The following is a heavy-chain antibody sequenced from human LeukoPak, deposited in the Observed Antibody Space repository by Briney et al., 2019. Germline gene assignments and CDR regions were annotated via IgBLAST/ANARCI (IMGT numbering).Heavy chain of an antibody. J-gene: IGHJ4*02. V-gene: IGHV3-23*01. CDR3: AKDLDSGWYVWDY. CDR1: GFTFSSYA. D-gene: IGHD6-19*01. CDR2: ISDSGGST. Sequence: PGGSLRLSCAASGFTFSSYAMSWVRQAPGKGLEWVSGISDSGGSTYYADSVKGRITISRDNSKNTLSLQMNSLRAEDTAVYYCAKDLDSGWYVWDYWGQGTLVTVSS.